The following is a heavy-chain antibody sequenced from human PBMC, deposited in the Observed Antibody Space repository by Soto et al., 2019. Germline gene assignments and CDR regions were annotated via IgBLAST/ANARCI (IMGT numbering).Heavy chain of an antibody. CDR1: GFTFSSHG. J-gene: IGHJ3*02. Sequence: QVQLVDSGGAVVQPGRSLRLSCAASGFTFSSHGIHWVRQAPGKGLEWVAVIWYDGSNKYYADSVKGRFTISRDNSKNTRYLQMNSLRAEDTAVYYCARDQGDYDSSGYYSVSAFDIWGQGTMVTVSS. CDR3: ARDQGDYDSSGYYSVSAFDI. D-gene: IGHD3-22*01. V-gene: IGHV3-33*01. CDR2: IWYDGSNK.